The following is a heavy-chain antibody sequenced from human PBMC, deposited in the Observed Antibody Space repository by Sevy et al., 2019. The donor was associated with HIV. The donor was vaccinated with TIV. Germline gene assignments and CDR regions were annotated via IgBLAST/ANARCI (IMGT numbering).Heavy chain of an antibody. CDR1: GYTFTGYY. CDR3: AKEGSGGYYYFDY. D-gene: IGHD1-26*01. CDR2: LNPNSGGT. J-gene: IGHJ4*02. Sequence: ASVKVSCKTSGYTFTGYYMHWVRQAPGQGLEWMGWLNPNSGGTNYAQKFQGRVTMTRDTSISTAYMEVRRLRSDDTAVYYCAKEGSGGYYYFDYWGQGTLVTVSS. V-gene: IGHV1-2*02.